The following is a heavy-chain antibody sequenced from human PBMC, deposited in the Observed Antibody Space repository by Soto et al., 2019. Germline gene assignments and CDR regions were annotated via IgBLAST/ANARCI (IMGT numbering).Heavy chain of an antibody. CDR2: IWYDGSNK. Sequence: QVQLVESGGGVVQPGRSLRLSCAASGFTFSSYGMHWVRQAPGKGLEWVAVIWYDGSNKYYADSVKGRFTISRDNSKNTLYLQMNSLRAEDTAVYYCARDLGRAAYYGMDVWGQGTTVTVSS. CDR1: GFTFSSYG. V-gene: IGHV3-33*01. CDR3: ARDLGRAAYYGMDV. D-gene: IGHD6-25*01. J-gene: IGHJ6*02.